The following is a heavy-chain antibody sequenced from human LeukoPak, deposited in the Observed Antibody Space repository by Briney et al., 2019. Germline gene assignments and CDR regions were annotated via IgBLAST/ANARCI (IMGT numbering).Heavy chain of an antibody. CDR2: IYTSGST. V-gene: IGHV4-4*07. Sequence: PSETLSLTCTVSGGSISSYYWSWIRQPAGKGLEWIGRIYTSGSTNYNPSLKSRVTMSVDTSKNQFSLKLSSVTAADTAVYYCAGDREFDLHYYYGMDVWGQGTTVTVSS. CDR3: AGDREFDLHYYYGMDV. CDR1: GGSISSYY. D-gene: IGHD3-10*01. J-gene: IGHJ6*02.